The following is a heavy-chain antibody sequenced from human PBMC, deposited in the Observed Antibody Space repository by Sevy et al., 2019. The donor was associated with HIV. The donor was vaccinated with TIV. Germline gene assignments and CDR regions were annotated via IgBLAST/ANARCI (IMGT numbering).Heavy chain of an antibody. CDR3: AKKMGGGSGMAFLVDY. CDR2: ISGTGDHT. D-gene: IGHD2-8*01. Sequence: GGSLRLSCAASGFTFSSFAMGWVRQAPGTGLDWISVISGTGDHTYYADSVKGRFTISRDNSKNTLFLQMNSLRAEDTAIFYCAKKMGGGSGMAFLVDYWGQRTLVTVSS. CDR1: GFTFSSFA. J-gene: IGHJ4*02. V-gene: IGHV3-23*01.